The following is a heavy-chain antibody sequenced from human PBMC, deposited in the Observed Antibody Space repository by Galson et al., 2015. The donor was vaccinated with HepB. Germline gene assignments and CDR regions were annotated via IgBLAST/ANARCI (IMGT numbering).Heavy chain of an antibody. J-gene: IGHJ6*02. CDR2: MNPNSGNT. V-gene: IGHV1-8*01. CDR1: GYTFTQYG. CDR3: ARGYSSGWYYSSYYYYYGMDV. D-gene: IGHD6-19*01. Sequence: SVKVSCKASGYTFTQYGISWVRQAPGHGLEWMGWMNPNSGNTGCAQKFQGRVTMTRNTSISTAYMELSSLRSEDTAVYYCARGYSSGWYYSSYYYYYGMDVWGQGTTVTASS.